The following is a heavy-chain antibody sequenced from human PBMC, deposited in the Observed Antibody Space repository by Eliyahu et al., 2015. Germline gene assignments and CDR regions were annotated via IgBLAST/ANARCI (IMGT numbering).Heavy chain of an antibody. D-gene: IGHD1-14*01. Sequence: QVQLQESGPGLVKPSETLSLTCTVSGGSISSHYWSWIRQPPGKGLEWIGYIYHDGSSNYNPSLKSRVTMSVDTSKNQFSLKLTSVTAADTAVYSCATFRPEPGPWGPGTLVTVSS. CDR3: ATFRPEPGP. J-gene: IGHJ4*02. CDR2: IYHDGSS. CDR1: GGSISSHY. V-gene: IGHV4-59*08.